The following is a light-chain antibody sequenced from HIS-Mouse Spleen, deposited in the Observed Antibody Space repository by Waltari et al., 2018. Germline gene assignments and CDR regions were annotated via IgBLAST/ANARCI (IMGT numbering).Light chain of an antibody. CDR3: QQYGSSPPYT. CDR2: GAS. V-gene: IGKV3-20*01. CDR1: QSVSSSY. J-gene: IGKJ2*01. Sequence: IVLTQSPGTLSLSPGERATLTCRASQSVSSSYLAWHQQKPGQATRLIIYGASSRATGVPDRLSGSGSGTDFTLTISRLEPEDCAVYYCQQYGSSPPYTFGQGTKLEIK.